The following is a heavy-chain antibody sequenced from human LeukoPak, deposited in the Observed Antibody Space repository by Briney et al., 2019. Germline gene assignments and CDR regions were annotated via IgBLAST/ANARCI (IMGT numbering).Heavy chain of an antibody. D-gene: IGHD1-26*01. CDR3: AAGPWELDF. CDR2: IYNGGNT. CDR1: GVSINTYY. Sequence: SETLSLTCTVSGVSINTYYASWFRQAPGKGLEFIGFIYNGGNTNYNPSLKSRATISVDTSNNQFSLRLTSVTAADTAMYYCAAGPWELDFWGQGTLVTVSS. J-gene: IGHJ4*02. V-gene: IGHV4-4*09.